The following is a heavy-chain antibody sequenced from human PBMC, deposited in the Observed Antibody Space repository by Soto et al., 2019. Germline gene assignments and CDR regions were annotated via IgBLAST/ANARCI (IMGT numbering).Heavy chain of an antibody. Sequence: QVQLQESGPGLVKPSQTLSLTCTVSGGSISSGDYYWSWIRQPPGKGLEWIGYIYYSGSTYYNPSLKSRLTISVDTSMNQFSLKLSSVTAADTAVYYCAVCIAASTPYYYYGMDVWGQGTTVTVSS. J-gene: IGHJ6*02. CDR3: AVCIAASTPYYYYGMDV. CDR2: IYYSGST. CDR1: GGSISSGDYY. D-gene: IGHD6-6*01. V-gene: IGHV4-30-4*01.